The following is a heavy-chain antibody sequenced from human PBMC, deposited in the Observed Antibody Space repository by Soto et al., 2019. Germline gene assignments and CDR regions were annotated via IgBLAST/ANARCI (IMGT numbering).Heavy chain of an antibody. V-gene: IGHV3-11*05. D-gene: IGHD5-12*01. CDR2: ISSSSSYT. CDR1: GFTFSDYY. CDR3: ARDHHRYSGYDYVDY. J-gene: IGHJ4*02. Sequence: QVQLVESGGGLVKPGGSLRLSCAASGFTFSDYYMSWIRQAPGKGLEWVSYISSSSSYTNYADSVKGRFTISRDNAKKSLYLQMNSLRAEDASVYYCARDHHRYSGYDYVDYWCQGTLVTVSS.